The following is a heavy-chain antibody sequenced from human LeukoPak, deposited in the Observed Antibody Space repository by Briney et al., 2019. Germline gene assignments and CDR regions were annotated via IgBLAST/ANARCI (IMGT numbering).Heavy chain of an antibody. CDR1: GYSISSGYY. CDR3: ARGKGSSWYNWFDP. D-gene: IGHD6-13*01. J-gene: IGHJ5*02. CDR2: IYHSGST. V-gene: IGHV4-38-2*02. Sequence: SETLSLTCTVSGYSISSGYYWGWIRQPPGKGLEWIGSIYHSGSTYYNPSLKSRVTTSVDTTKNQFSLKLSSVTAADTAVYYCARGKGSSWYNWFDPWGQGTLVTVSS.